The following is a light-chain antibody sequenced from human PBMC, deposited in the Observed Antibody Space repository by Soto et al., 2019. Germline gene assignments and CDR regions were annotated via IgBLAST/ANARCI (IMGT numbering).Light chain of an antibody. V-gene: IGLV2-14*01. CDR1: SSDVGGYNY. J-gene: IGLJ1*01. Sequence: QSALTQPASVSGSPGQSITISCSGTSSDVGGYNYVSWYQQNPGTAPKLLIYDVSNRPSGVSHRFSGSKSGNTASLTISGPHAGDEAHYYCSSYRSSRAYAYGTATKVTVL. CDR3: SSYRSSRAYA. CDR2: DVS.